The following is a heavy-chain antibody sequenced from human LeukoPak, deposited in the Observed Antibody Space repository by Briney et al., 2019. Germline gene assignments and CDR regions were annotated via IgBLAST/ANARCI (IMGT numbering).Heavy chain of an antibody. CDR3: ARDRRGYYDSSFDY. J-gene: IGHJ4*02. D-gene: IGHD3-22*01. CDR2: IKQDGSEK. V-gene: IGHV3-7*01. CDR1: GFTFSSYW. Sequence: GGSLRLSCAASGFTFSSYWMSWVRQAPGKGLEGVANIKQDGSEKYYVDSVKGRFTISRDNAKNSLYLQMNSLRAEDTAVYYCARDRRGYYDSSFDYWGQGTLVTVSS.